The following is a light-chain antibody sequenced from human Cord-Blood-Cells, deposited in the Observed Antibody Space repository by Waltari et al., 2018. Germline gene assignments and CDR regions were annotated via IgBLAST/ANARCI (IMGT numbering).Light chain of an antibody. Sequence: QSALTQPRSVSGSPGQSVPISCTGTSSDVGGSNSVSWYPQHPGKAPQLMIYDVSKRPSGVPDRFSGSKSGNTASLTISGLQAEDEADYYCCSYAGSYTFDVFGTGTKVTVL. CDR1: SSDVGGSNS. CDR2: DVS. J-gene: IGLJ1*01. V-gene: IGLV2-11*01. CDR3: CSYAGSYTFDV.